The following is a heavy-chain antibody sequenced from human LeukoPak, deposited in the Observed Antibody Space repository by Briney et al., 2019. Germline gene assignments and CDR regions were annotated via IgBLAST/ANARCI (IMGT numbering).Heavy chain of an antibody. CDR3: ARDHSSGWHTNWLDP. V-gene: IGHV6-1*01. J-gene: IGHJ5*02. Sequence: SQTLSLTCATSGDSVSSNSAAWNWITQSPSRVLEWLRKTIYRSKWDNDYAVSVKSRITINTDTSKNQFSLQLNSVTPEDTAVYYCARDHSSGWHTNWLDPWGQGTLVTVSS. CDR1: GDSVSSNSAA. CDR2: TIYRSKWDN. D-gene: IGHD6-25*01.